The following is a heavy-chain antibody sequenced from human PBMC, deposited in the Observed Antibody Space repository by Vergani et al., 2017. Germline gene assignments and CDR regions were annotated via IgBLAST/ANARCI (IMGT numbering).Heavy chain of an antibody. CDR1: GYTLTDHY. V-gene: IGHV1-69-2*01. J-gene: IGHJ6*02. CDR2: VDPEVGVT. CDR3: ATPPTVTTGGMEV. Sequence: EIQLVQSGAEVKKPGATMKISCTVSGYTLTDHYMHWVKQAPGKGLEWMGLVDPEVGVTIYAEKFKGRVTIAADTSTDTAHLELSSLRSEDTAVYYCATPPTVTTGGMEVWGQGTTVIVSS. D-gene: IGHD4-17*01.